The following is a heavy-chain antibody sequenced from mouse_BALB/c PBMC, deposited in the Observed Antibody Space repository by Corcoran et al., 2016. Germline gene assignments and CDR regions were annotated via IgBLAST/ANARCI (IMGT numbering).Heavy chain of an antibody. Sequence: EVQLQQSGPELVKPGASVKISCKASGYTFTDYNMHWVKQSHGKSLEWIGYIYPYNGGTGYNQKFKSKATLTVDNSSSTAYMELRSLTSEDSAVYYCAGHDGYHWYFDVWGAGTTVTVSS. J-gene: IGHJ1*01. D-gene: IGHD2-3*01. CDR3: AGHDGYHWYFDV. V-gene: IGHV1S29*02. CDR1: GYTFTDYN. CDR2: IYPYNGGT.